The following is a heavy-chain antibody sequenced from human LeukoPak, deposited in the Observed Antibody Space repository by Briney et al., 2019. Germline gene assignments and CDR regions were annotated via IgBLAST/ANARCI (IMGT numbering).Heavy chain of an antibody. CDR2: IYHSGST. V-gene: IGHV4-39*07. Sequence: SETLSLTCTVSGGSISSSSYYWGWIRQPPGKGLEWIGSIYHSGSTYYNPSLKSRVTISVVTSKNQFSLKLSSVTAADTAVYYCARDKKEEVPAAAGWFDPWGQGTLVTVSS. CDR3: ARDKKEEVPAAAGWFDP. D-gene: IGHD2-2*01. CDR1: GGSISSSSYY. J-gene: IGHJ5*02.